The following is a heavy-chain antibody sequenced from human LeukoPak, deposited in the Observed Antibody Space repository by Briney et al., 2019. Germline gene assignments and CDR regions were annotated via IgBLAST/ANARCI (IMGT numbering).Heavy chain of an antibody. J-gene: IGHJ3*01. Sequence: PGGSLRLSCAVSGFTVSVNYMSWVRQARGKGLEWVSVIYSGGTTSYADSVKGRFTISRDKSKNTLYLQMNSLRAEDTAIYYCAREGYLGEARSFDFWGQGTMVTVSS. CDR1: GFTVSVNY. CDR3: AREGYLGEARSFDF. CDR2: IYSGGTT. V-gene: IGHV3-53*01. D-gene: IGHD1-26*01.